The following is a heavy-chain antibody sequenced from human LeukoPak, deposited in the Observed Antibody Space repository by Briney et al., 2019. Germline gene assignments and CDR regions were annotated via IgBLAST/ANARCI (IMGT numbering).Heavy chain of an antibody. Sequence: GESLKISCKGSGYSFTSYWIGWVRQMPGKGLEWMGIIYPGDSDTRYSPSFQGQVTISADKSISTAYLQWSSLKASDTAMYYCARQYCGGDCYLENWFDPWGQGTLVTVSS. CDR3: ARQYCGGDCYLENWFDP. J-gene: IGHJ5*02. V-gene: IGHV5-51*01. D-gene: IGHD2-21*02. CDR2: IYPGDSDT. CDR1: GYSFTSYW.